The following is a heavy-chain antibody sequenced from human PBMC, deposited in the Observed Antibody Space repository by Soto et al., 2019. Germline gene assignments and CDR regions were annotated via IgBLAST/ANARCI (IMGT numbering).Heavy chain of an antibody. CDR3: AKARGYYDILTGYDYYYGMDV. J-gene: IGHJ6*02. V-gene: IGHV3-9*01. CDR1: GFTFDDYA. CDR2: ISWNSGSI. D-gene: IGHD3-9*01. Sequence: GGSLRLSCAASGFTFDDYAMHWVRQAPGKGLEWVSGISWNSGSIGYADSVKGRFTISRDNAKNSLYLQMNSLRAEDTALYYCAKARGYYDILTGYDYYYGMDVWGQGTTVTVSS.